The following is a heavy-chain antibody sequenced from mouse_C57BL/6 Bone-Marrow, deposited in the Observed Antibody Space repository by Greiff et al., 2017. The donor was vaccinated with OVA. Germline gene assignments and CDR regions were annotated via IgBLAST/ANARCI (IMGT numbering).Heavy chain of an antibody. V-gene: IGHV1-26*01. Sequence: EVQLQQSGPELVKPGASVKISCKASGYTFTDYYMNWVKQSHGKSLEWIGDINPNNGGTSYNQKFKGKATLTVDKSSSTAYMELRSLTSEDSAVYYCARRIHYYGNFDYWGQGTTLTVSS. J-gene: IGHJ2*01. CDR2: INPNNGGT. CDR1: GYTFTDYY. D-gene: IGHD1-2*01. CDR3: ARRIHYYGNFDY.